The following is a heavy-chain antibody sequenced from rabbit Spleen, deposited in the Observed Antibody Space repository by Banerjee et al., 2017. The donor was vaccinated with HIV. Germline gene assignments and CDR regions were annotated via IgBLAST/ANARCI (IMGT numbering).Heavy chain of an antibody. CDR3: ARNYVNAFDP. CDR2: IAGSSSGFT. Sequence: QEQLVESGGGLVQPEGSLTLTCKASGFSFSSSDYMCWVRQAPGKGLEWISCIAGSSSGFTYSATWAKGRFTCSKTSSTTVTLQMTSLTAADTATYFCARNYVNAFDPWGPGTLVTVS. D-gene: IGHD1-1*01. CDR1: GFSFSSSDY. J-gene: IGHJ2*01. V-gene: IGHV1S45*01.